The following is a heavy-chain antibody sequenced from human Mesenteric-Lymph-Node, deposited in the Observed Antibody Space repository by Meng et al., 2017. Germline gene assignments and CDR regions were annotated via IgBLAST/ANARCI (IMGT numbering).Heavy chain of an antibody. CDR3: AREWSAFDI. CDR1: DGSISNYF. D-gene: IGHD3-3*01. Sequence: GSLRLSCNVSDGSISNYFWSWIRQPVGKGLEWIGRIYTSGTTNYSPSLKSRVTMSVDTSKNQFSLKLSSVTAADTAVYYCAREWSAFDIWGRGTMVTVSS. CDR2: IYTSGTT. V-gene: IGHV4-4*07. J-gene: IGHJ3*02.